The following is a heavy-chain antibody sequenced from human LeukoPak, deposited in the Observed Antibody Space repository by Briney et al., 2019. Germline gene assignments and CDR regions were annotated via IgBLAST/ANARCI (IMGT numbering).Heavy chain of an antibody. CDR1: GGSVSSGSYY. V-gene: IGHV4-61*01. Sequence: SQTLSLTCTVSGGSVSSGSYYWSWIRQPPRKGLEWIGYIYYSGSTNYNPSLKSRVTISVDTSKNQFSLKLSSVTAADTAVYYCARETAKPSAPFDYWGQGTLVTVSS. CDR3: ARETAKPSAPFDY. D-gene: IGHD2-21*02. J-gene: IGHJ4*02. CDR2: IYYSGST.